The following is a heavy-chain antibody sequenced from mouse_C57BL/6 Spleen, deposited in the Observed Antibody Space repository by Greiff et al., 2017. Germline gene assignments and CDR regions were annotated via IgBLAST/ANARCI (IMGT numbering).Heavy chain of an antibody. Sequence: EVQLQQSGPELVKPGASVKISCKASGYSFTGYYMNWVKQSPEKSLEWIGEINPSTGGTTYNQKFKAKATLTVDKSSSTAYMQLKSLTSEDSAVYYCARKKEMYPYYAMDYWGQGTSVTVSS. J-gene: IGHJ4*01. CDR2: INPSTGGT. D-gene: IGHD5-1*01. V-gene: IGHV1-42*01. CDR1: GYSFTGYY. CDR3: ARKKEMYPYYAMDY.